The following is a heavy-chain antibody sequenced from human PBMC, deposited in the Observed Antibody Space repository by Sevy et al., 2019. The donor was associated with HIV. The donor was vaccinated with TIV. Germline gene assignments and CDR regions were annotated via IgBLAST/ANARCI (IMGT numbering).Heavy chain of an antibody. J-gene: IGHJ4*02. D-gene: IGHD2-21*02. V-gene: IGHV3-15*01. CDR1: GFSFTNAW. CDR2: IQGKTEGATT. Sequence: GGSLRLSCAASGFSFTNAWMSWVRQAPEKGLQWVGRIQGKTEGATTEYPAAVKGRFTISRDDSKNTVYLQMNSLKTEDTAVYYCIAGRGGCPPGVCWGQGTLVTVSS. CDR3: IAGRGGCPPGVC.